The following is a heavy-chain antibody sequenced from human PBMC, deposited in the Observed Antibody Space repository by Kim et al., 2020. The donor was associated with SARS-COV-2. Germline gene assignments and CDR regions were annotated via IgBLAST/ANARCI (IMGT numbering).Heavy chain of an antibody. D-gene: IGHD3-3*01. V-gene: IGHV3-7*01. J-gene: IGHJ6*02. CDR3: ARDGGSMIFGVVPLSDGMDV. CDR1: GFTFSSYW. Sequence: GGSLRLSCAASGFTFSSYWMSWVRQAPGKGLEWVANIKQDGSEKYYVDSVKGRFTISRDNAKNSLYLQMNSLRAEDTAVYYCARDGGSMIFGVVPLSDGMDVWGQGTTVTVSS. CDR2: IKQDGSEK.